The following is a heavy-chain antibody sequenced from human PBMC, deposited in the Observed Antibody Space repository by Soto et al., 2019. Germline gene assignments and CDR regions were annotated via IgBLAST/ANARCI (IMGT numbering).Heavy chain of an antibody. J-gene: IGHJ3*02. CDR2: ISTGTGNT. Sequence: QVQLVQSGAEVKKPGASVKISCEASGYTSTGYVMHWVRQAPGQRPEWMGWISTGTGNTRSSQRFQGRVTFTGDASVSTFYMGLSSLTFEDTAVYYCAREGINAGIRPWGDAFDIWGQGTMVTVSS. CDR3: AREGINAGIRPWGDAFDI. CDR1: GYTSTGYV. V-gene: IGHV1-3*04. D-gene: IGHD3-10*01.